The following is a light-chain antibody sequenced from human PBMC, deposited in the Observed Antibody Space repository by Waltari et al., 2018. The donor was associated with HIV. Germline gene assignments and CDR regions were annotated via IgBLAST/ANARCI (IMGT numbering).Light chain of an antibody. CDR3: QSYDTSLSGVV. J-gene: IGLJ2*01. CDR1: SSHIVPIHD. CDR2: GNS. V-gene: IGLV1-40*01. Sequence: QSVLTQPPSVSGAPGQRVTISCTGSSSHIVPIHDVHWYQQVPETAPKLLIYGNSNRPSGVPDRFSGSKSGTSASLAIAGLQAEDEADYYCQSYDTSLSGVVFGGGTKLTVL.